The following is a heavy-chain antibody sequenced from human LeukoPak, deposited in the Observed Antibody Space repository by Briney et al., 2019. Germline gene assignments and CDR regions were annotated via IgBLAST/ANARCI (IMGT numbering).Heavy chain of an antibody. CDR1: GGSFSGYY. Sequence: SETLSLTCAVYGGSFSGYYWSWIRQPPGKGLEWIGEINHSGSTNYNPSLKSRVTISVDTSKNQFSLKLSSVTAADTAVYYCARGAYYYDSSGYYHYPIFDYWGQGTLLTVSS. D-gene: IGHD3-22*01. CDR2: INHSGST. CDR3: ARGAYYYDSSGYYHYPIFDY. J-gene: IGHJ4*02. V-gene: IGHV4-34*01.